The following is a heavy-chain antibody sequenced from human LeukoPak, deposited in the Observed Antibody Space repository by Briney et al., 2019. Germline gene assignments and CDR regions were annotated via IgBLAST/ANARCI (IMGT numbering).Heavy chain of an antibody. D-gene: IGHD4-11*01. CDR1: DDSITMYY. J-gene: IGHJ6*03. CDR3: ARGRVSSSTWYSTYYYFFYMDF. Sequence: SETLSLTCTVSDDSITMYYWTWIRQPPGKGLEWIGYVDHTGSTKFNPSLNGRVSISRDTSNNFFSLRLRSVSAADTAVYFCARGRVSSSTWYSTYYYFFYMDFWGKGTTVTVSS. V-gene: IGHV4-59*01. CDR2: VDHTGST.